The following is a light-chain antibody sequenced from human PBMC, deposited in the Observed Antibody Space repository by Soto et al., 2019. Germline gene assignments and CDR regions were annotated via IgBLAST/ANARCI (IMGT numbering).Light chain of an antibody. Sequence: QSALTQSASVSGSPGQSITISCTGTSSDVGGYNYVSWYQQHPGKAPKLIIYDVSNRPSGVSTRFSGSKSGNTASLTISGLQAEDEAYYSCSYYTSTNSLVFGGGTKLTVL. CDR2: DVS. V-gene: IGLV2-14*01. CDR1: SSDVGGYNY. J-gene: IGLJ3*02. CDR3: SYYTSTNSLV.